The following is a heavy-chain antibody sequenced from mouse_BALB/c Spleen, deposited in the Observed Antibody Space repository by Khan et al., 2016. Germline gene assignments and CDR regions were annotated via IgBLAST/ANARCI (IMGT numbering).Heavy chain of an antibody. CDR2: INSKSNNYAT. CDR1: GFSFNTYA. D-gene: IGHD2-4*01. J-gene: IGHJ4*01. CDR3: VGYDYEY. V-gene: IGHV10-1*02. Sequence: EVQLVESGGGLVQPKGSLKLSCAASGFSFNTYAMNWVRQPPGKGLEWVARINSKSNNYATYSAVSVKDRFTISRDDSLGMLYLHIHNMKTEETARYYCVGYDYEYWGQGTSVTVSS.